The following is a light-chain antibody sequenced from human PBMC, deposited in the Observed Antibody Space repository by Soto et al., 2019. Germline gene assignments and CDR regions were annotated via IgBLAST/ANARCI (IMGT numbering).Light chain of an antibody. J-gene: IGLJ3*02. CDR3: QSHDSSLNSWV. CDR2: GNT. Sequence: QAVVTQPPSMSGAPGQRVTISCTGSSSNIGAGYDVHWYQLLPGTAPKLLIYGNTNRPSGVPDRFSGSKSGTSASLAITGLWAEDEADYYCQSHDSSLNSWVFGGGTKLTVL. V-gene: IGLV1-40*01. CDR1: SSNIGAGYD.